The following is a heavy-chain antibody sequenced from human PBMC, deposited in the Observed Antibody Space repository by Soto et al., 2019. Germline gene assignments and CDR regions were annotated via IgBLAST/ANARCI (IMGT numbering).Heavy chain of an antibody. D-gene: IGHD6-19*01. V-gene: IGHV4-4*02. CDR1: GGSISSSNW. CDR2: IYHSGST. Sequence: QVQLQESGPGLVKPSGTLSLTCAVSGGSISSSNWWSWVRQPPGKGLEWIGEIYHSGSTNYNPSPKSRVTISVDKSKNQFSLRPSSVTAADTAVYYCARVPPPGQWLVRDDYWGQGTLVTVSS. J-gene: IGHJ4*02. CDR3: ARVPPPGQWLVRDDY.